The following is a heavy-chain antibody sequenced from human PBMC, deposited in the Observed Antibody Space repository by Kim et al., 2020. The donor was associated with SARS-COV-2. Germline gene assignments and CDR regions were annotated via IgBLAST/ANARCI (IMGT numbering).Heavy chain of an antibody. Sequence: EKYYVDSVKGRFTISKDNAKNSLYLQMDVLRAEDTALYYCTRDGRALRDYWGQGTLVTVSS. CDR3: TRDGRALRDY. D-gene: IGHD4-17*01. CDR2: EK. J-gene: IGHJ4*02. V-gene: IGHV3-7*03.